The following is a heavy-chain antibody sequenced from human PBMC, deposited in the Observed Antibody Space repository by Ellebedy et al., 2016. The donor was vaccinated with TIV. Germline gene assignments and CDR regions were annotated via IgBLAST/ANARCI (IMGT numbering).Heavy chain of an antibody. V-gene: IGHV3-30*18. CDR2: ISYDGSNK. CDR1: GFTFSTYG. J-gene: IGHJ4*02. D-gene: IGHD6-13*01. Sequence: GESLKISXAASGFTFSTYGMHWVRQAPGKGLEWVAVISYDGSNKYYADSVKGRFTISRDNSKNTLYLQMNSLRAEDTAVYYCAKDTSSNWKDLLFDYWGQGTLVTVSS. CDR3: AKDTSSNWKDLLFDY.